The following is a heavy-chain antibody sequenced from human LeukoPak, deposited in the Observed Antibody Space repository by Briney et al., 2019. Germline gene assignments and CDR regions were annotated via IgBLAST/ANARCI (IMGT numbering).Heavy chain of an antibody. CDR3: ARGGVVVPAAIHADYYYGMDV. V-gene: IGHV1-8*01. D-gene: IGHD2-2*02. Sequence: ASVKVSCKASGYTFTSYDINWVRQATGHGLEWMGWINPNSGNTGYAQKFQGRVTMTRNTSISTAYMELSSLRSEDTAVYYCARGGVVVPAAIHADYYYGMDVWGQGTTVTVSS. CDR2: INPNSGNT. J-gene: IGHJ6*02. CDR1: GYTFTSYD.